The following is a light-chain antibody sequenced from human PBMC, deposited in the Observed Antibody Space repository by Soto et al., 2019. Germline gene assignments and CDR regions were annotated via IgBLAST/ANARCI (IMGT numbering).Light chain of an antibody. V-gene: IGLV2-14*03. CDR1: RSDVGGYNY. CDR2: DVS. Sequence: QSALTQPASVSGSPGQSITISCTGTRSDVGGYNYVSWYQHHPGKAPKLMIFDVSNRPSGVSNRFSGSKSGNTASLTISGLQAEYEADYYCSSYAGSNNPYVFGTGTKVTVL. CDR3: SSYAGSNNPYV. J-gene: IGLJ1*01.